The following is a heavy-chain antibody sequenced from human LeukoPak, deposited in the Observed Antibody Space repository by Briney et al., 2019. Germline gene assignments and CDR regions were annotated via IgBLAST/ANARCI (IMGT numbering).Heavy chain of an antibody. Sequence: GGSLRLSCAASGFTFDNYAMSWVRQAPGKGLEWVSAIGGSGGSTYYADSVKGRFTISRDNSKNTLYLQMNSLRAEDTAVYYCAKVPYDSSGYYYFDYWGQGTLVTVSS. CDR1: GFTFDNYA. D-gene: IGHD3-22*01. CDR3: AKVPYDSSGYYYFDY. V-gene: IGHV3-23*01. CDR2: IGGSGGST. J-gene: IGHJ4*02.